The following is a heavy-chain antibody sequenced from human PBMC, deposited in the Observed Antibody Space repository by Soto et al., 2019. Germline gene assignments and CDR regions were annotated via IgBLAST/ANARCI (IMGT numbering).Heavy chain of an antibody. V-gene: IGHV3-23*01. D-gene: IGHD2-2*01. CDR1: GFTFSGYA. CDR3: AKVPAAIMGYYYYYMDV. CDR2: ISGSGGNT. J-gene: IGHJ6*03. Sequence: GGSLRLSCAASGFTFSGYAMSWVRQAPGKGLEWVSAISGSGGNTYYADSVKGRFTISRDNSKNTLYLQMNSLRAEDTAIYYCAKVPAAIMGYYYYYMDVWGKGTTVTVSS.